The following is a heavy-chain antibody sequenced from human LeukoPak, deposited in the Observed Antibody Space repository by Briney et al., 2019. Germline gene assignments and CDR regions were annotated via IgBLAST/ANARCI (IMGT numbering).Heavy chain of an antibody. V-gene: IGHV3-30*18. CDR2: IQYDGRDK. CDR1: GFTFSSYG. Sequence: ARSLRLSCAASGFTFSSYGMYWVRQAPGKGLEWVAVIQYDGRDKLYADSVKGRSTIFRDNSMNTLYLQMNSLRDEDTAVYYCAQAWRWLQLNYWGQGTLVTVS. D-gene: IGHD5-24*01. J-gene: IGHJ4*02. CDR3: AQAWRWLQLNY.